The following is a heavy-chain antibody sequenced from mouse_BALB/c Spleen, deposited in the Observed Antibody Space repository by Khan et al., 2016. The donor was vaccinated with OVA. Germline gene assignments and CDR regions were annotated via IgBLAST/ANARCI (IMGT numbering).Heavy chain of an antibody. CDR3: ASHLTGSFAY. Sequence: EVKLVESGGDLVKPGGSLRLSCAVSGFTFSAYGMAWVRQAPDKRLEWVATINSDGGYTYYPDTVKGRFTISRNNAENTLSLQMSSLKSEDTAIYYCASHLTGSFAYWGQGTLVTVSA. V-gene: IGHV5-6*01. J-gene: IGHJ3*01. D-gene: IGHD4-1*01. CDR1: GFTFSAYG. CDR2: INSDGGYT.